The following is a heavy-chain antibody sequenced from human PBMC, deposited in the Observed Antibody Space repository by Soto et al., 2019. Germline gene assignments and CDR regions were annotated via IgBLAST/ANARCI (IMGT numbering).Heavy chain of an antibody. CDR2: IYYSGST. D-gene: IGHD2-2*01. CDR1: GGSISSYY. Sequence: SETLSLTCTVSGGSISSYYWSWVRQPPGKGLEWIGYIYYSGSTNYNPSLKSRVTMSVDTSRNQFSLRLTSVTAADTAVYYCTRDVYGSTTSGYYYYAMDVWGQGTTVTVSS. V-gene: IGHV4-59*12. J-gene: IGHJ6*02. CDR3: TRDVYGSTTSGYYYYAMDV.